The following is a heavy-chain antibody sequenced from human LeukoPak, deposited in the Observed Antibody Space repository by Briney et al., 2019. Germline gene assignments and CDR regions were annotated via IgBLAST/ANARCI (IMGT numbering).Heavy chain of an antibody. Sequence: GGSLRLSCAASGFTFSSYSMNWVRQAPGKGLEWVSSISSSSSYIYYADSVKGRFTISRDNAKNSLYLQMNSLRAEDTAVYYCARDSGIQPTLYFDYWGQGTLVTVSS. J-gene: IGHJ4*02. V-gene: IGHV3-21*01. D-gene: IGHD5-18*01. CDR2: ISSSSSYI. CDR1: GFTFSSYS. CDR3: ARDSGIQPTLYFDY.